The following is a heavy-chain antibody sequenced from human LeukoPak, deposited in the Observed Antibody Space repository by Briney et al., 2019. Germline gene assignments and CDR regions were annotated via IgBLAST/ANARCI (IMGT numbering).Heavy chain of an antibody. CDR2: IYSTGST. D-gene: IGHD3-22*01. V-gene: IGHV4-61*02. CDR3: ARVTTGGYYNC. Sequence: PSQTLSLTCSVSGDSISSGNYYWTWIRQPAGKGLEWIGWIYSTGSTNYNPSLKSRVTISVDTSKNQFSLRLSSVTAADTAVYYCARVTTGGYYNCWGQGTLVTVS. CDR1: GDSISSGNYY. J-gene: IGHJ4*02.